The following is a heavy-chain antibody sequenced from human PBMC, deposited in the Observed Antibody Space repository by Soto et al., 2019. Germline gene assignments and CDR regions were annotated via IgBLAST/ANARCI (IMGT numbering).Heavy chain of an antibody. CDR3: ASGKSQMTQDRMGFYYYMDV. J-gene: IGHJ6*03. Sequence: QVQLVQSGAEVKKPRSSVRISCAASGATFNDYTFTWVRRAPGQGLEWMGRVIPLLDASNYAEKFQDRVTITADRSTSTVYMVLSGLKSEDSAIYYCASGKSQMTQDRMGFYYYMDVWGKGTTVTVSS. CDR2: VIPLLDAS. CDR1: GATFNDYT. D-gene: IGHD2-15*01. V-gene: IGHV1-69*08.